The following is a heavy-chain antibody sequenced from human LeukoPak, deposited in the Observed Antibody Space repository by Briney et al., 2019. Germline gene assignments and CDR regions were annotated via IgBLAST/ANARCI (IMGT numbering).Heavy chain of an antibody. CDR2: ISYDGSNK. Sequence: GGSLRLSCAASGFTFSSYGMHWVRQAPGKGVEWVAVISYDGSNKYYADSVKGRFTISRDNSKNTLYLQMNSLRAEDTAVYYCAKDARRREMAYYFDYWGQGTLVTVSS. V-gene: IGHV3-30*18. CDR1: GFTFSSYG. CDR3: AKDARRREMAYYFDY. D-gene: IGHD5-24*01. J-gene: IGHJ4*02.